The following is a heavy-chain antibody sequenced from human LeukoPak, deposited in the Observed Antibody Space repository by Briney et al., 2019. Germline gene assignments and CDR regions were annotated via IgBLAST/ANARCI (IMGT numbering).Heavy chain of an antibody. V-gene: IGHV1-2*02. CDR1: GYSFTGHY. CDR2: INPNSGGT. Sequence: ASVKVSCKASGYSFTGHYMHWVRQAPGQGLEWMGWINPNSGGTNYAQKFQGRVTMTRDTSISTAYMELSRLRSDDTAVYYCARDLGGYNTATGDYWGQGTLVTVSS. D-gene: IGHD5-24*01. J-gene: IGHJ4*02. CDR3: ARDLGGYNTATGDY.